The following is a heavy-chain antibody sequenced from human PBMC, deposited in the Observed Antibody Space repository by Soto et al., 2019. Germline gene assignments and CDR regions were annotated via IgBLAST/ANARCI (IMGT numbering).Heavy chain of an antibody. CDR3: ARDKEAGGAIDY. Sequence: QVQLVESGGGVVQPGRSLRLSCAASGFTFSNYAMHWVRQAPGKGLEWVAVISYDGSNKYYADSVKGRFTISRDNSKNTLYLQMNSLRAEDTAMYCCARDKEAGGAIDYWGQGTLVTVSS. J-gene: IGHJ4*02. CDR1: GFTFSNYA. CDR2: ISYDGSNK. D-gene: IGHD3-10*01. V-gene: IGHV3-30-3*01.